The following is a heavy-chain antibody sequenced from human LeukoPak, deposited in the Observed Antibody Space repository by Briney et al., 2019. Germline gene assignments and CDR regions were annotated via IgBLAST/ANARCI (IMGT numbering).Heavy chain of an antibody. Sequence: GKSLKISCKGSGYRFTNYWIGWVRQMPGKGLEWMGIIYPGDSETRYSPSFQGQVTISADKSISTAYLQWSSLKASDTAMYYCARRRDLYSGSYYPFDYWGQGTLVTVSS. V-gene: IGHV5-51*01. J-gene: IGHJ4*02. CDR2: IYPGDSET. CDR3: ARRRDLYSGSYYPFDY. D-gene: IGHD1-26*01. CDR1: GYRFTNYW.